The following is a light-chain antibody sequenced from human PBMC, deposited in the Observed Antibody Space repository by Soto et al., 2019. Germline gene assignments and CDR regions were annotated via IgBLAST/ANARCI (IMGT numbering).Light chain of an antibody. CDR3: QQYGSSYT. Sequence: EIVLTQSPGTLSLSPGESATLSCRASQTVSRSLAWYQQKPGQAPRLLIYGASSRDTDIPDRFRGSGSGTDFTLTISRLEPEYFAVYFCQQYGSSYTFGQGTKLEIK. CDR2: GAS. CDR1: QTVSRS. J-gene: IGKJ2*01. V-gene: IGKV3-20*01.